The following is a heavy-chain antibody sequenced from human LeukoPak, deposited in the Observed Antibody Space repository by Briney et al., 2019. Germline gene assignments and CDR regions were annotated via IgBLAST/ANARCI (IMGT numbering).Heavy chain of an antibody. D-gene: IGHD3-10*01. J-gene: IGHJ6*02. Sequence: GGSLSLSCAASGFTLSIYAMSWVRQAPGEGLEWVSAISGSGGSTYYADSVKGRFTISRDNSKNTLYLHINSLRAEDTAVYYCAKGMAGTMVRGVIPPYYYYYGMDVWGQGTTVTVSS. V-gene: IGHV3-23*01. CDR3: AKGMAGTMVRGVIPPYYYYYGMDV. CDR1: GFTLSIYA. CDR2: ISGSGGST.